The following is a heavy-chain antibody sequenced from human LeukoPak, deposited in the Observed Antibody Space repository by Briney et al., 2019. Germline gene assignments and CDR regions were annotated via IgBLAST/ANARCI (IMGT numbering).Heavy chain of an antibody. CDR2: ISSNGGST. D-gene: IGHD5-12*01. CDR3: ARGGTWIYFDY. V-gene: IGHV3-64*01. CDR1: GFTFSSYA. J-gene: IGHJ4*02. Sequence: GGSLRLSCAASGFTFSSYAMHWVRQAPGKGLEYVSAISSNGGSTYYANSVKGRFTISRDNSKNTLYLQMGSLRAEDMAVYYCARGGTWIYFDYWGQGTLVTVSS.